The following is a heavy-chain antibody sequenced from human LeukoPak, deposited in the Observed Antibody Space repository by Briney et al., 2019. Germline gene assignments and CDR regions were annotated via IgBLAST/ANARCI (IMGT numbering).Heavy chain of an antibody. CDR3: ARVPFSAGILAAPADY. CDR1: GYTFTGYY. CDR2: INPNSGGT. Sequence: ASVKVSCKASGYTFTGYYMHWVRQATGQGLEWMGWINPNSGGTNYAQKFQGRVTMTRDTSISTAYMELSRLRSDDTAVYYCARVPFSAGILAAPADYWGQGTLVTVSS. J-gene: IGHJ4*02. D-gene: IGHD3-9*01. V-gene: IGHV1-2*02.